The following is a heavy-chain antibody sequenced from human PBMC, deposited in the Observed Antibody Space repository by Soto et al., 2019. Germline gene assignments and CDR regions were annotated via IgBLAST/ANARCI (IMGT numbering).Heavy chain of an antibody. CDR1: GGSISSYY. CDR3: ARLDSGYDASFDY. Sequence: SETLSLTCTVSGGSISSYYWSWIRQPPGKGLEWIGYIYYSGSTNYNPSLKSRVTISVDTSENQFSLKLSSVTAADTAVYYCARLDSGYDASFDYWGQGTLVTVPQ. D-gene: IGHD5-12*01. V-gene: IGHV4-59*08. CDR2: IYYSGST. J-gene: IGHJ4*02.